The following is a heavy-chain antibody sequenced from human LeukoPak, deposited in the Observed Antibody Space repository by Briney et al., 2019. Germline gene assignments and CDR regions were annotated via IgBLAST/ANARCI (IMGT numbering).Heavy chain of an antibody. D-gene: IGHD1-26*01. Sequence: SETLSLTCTVSGGSISSSSYYWGWIRQPPGKGLEWIGSIYYSGSTYYNPSLKSRVTISVDRSKNQFSLKLSSVTAADTAVYYCARVPVGATTANWFDPWGQGTLVTVSS. V-gene: IGHV4-39*07. CDR1: GGSISSSSYY. CDR2: IYYSGST. CDR3: ARVPVGATTANWFDP. J-gene: IGHJ5*02.